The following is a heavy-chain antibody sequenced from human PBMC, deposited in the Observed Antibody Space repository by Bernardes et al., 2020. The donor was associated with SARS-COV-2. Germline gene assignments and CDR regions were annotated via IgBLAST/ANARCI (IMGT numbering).Heavy chain of an antibody. CDR1: GFTFSSYG. J-gene: IGHJ4*02. D-gene: IGHD1-1*01. CDR3: ARDDDFRGNGKDY. V-gene: IGHV3-30*02. CDR2: IRNDGSKT. Sequence: GSLRLSCAASGFTFSSYGMHWVRQAPGKGLEWVALIRNDGSKTHYADSVKGRFTISRDNSKDTLYLQMNSLRAEDTAMYYCARDDDFRGNGKDYWGQGTLVTVSS.